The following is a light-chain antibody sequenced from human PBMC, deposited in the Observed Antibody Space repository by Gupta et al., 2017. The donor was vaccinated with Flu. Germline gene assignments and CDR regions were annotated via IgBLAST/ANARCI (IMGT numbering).Light chain of an antibody. CDR2: DTS. J-gene: IGKJ4*01. CDR1: QSVSSY. V-gene: IGKV3-11*01. Sequence: ATLSLSPGESATLSCRASQSVSSYLAWYQQKPGQAPRLLIYDTSNRDTGIPARFSGAGSGTDFTLTISSREQEDFAVYYCQQRNNWPSLTFGGGTKVENK. CDR3: QQRNNWPSLT.